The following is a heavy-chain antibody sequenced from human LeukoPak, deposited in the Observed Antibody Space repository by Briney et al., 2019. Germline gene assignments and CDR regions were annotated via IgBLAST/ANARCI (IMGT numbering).Heavy chain of an antibody. J-gene: IGHJ3*02. Sequence: PGESLKISCKGSGHSFTDYWIAWVRQIPGKGLEWMGTIYPGDSETRYSPSFQGQVTISVDKSISTAYMQWSSLKASDTAMYYCARHPRLSMIVVVTPDALDIWGQGTLVTVSS. CDR2: IYPGDSET. CDR3: ARHPRLSMIVVVTPDALDI. D-gene: IGHD3-22*01. V-gene: IGHV5-51*01. CDR1: GHSFTDYW.